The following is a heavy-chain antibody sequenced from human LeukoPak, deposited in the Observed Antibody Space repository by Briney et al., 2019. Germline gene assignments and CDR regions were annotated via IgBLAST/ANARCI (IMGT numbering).Heavy chain of an antibody. J-gene: IGHJ4*02. CDR2: IDSSSSTI. CDR1: GFIFSDYN. Sequence: GGSLRLSCEASGFIFSDYNMNWVRQAPGKGLEWLSFIDSSSSTIYYADSVKGRFAISRDNAKNSLYLQMNSLRAEDTAVYYCASEVVLPDYFDYWGQGTLVTVSS. D-gene: IGHD2-2*01. V-gene: IGHV3-48*01. CDR3: ASEVVLPDYFDY.